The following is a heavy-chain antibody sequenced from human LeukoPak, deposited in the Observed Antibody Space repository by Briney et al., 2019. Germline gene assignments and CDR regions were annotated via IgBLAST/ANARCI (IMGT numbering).Heavy chain of an antibody. D-gene: IGHD3-10*01. J-gene: IGHJ5*02. CDR1: GGSISSYY. CDR2: IYTSGST. CDR3: ARDYTLDYYGSGSYYGGVFDP. V-gene: IGHV4-4*07. Sequence: SETLSLTCTVSGGSISSYYWSWIRQPAGKGLEWIGRIYTSGSTNYNPSLKSRVTMSVVTSKNQFSLRLSSVTAADTAVYYCARDYTLDYYGSGSYYGGVFDPWGQGTLVTVSS.